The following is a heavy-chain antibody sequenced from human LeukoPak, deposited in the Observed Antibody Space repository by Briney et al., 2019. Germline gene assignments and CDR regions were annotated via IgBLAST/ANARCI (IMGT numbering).Heavy chain of an antibody. CDR1: GGSISSSSYY. V-gene: IGHV3-23*01. CDR3: AKRRRGTIFGVARDY. CDR2: ISGSGGST. D-gene: IGHD3-3*01. Sequence: PSETLSLTCTVSGGSISSSSYYWGWIRQAPGKGLEWVSAISGSGGSTYYADSVKGRFTISRDNSKNTLYLQMNSLRAEDTAVYYCAKRRRGTIFGVARDYWGQGTLVTVSS. J-gene: IGHJ4*02.